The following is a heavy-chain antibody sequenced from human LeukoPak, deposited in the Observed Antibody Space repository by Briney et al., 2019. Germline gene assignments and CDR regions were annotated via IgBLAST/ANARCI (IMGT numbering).Heavy chain of an antibody. J-gene: IGHJ4*02. CDR3: ARVLTIFGVVIQYYFDY. V-gene: IGHV4-4*07. Sequence: PSETLSLTCTVSGGSISSYYWSWIRQPAGKGLEWIGRIYTSGSTNYNPSLKSRVTMSVDTSKNQFSLKLSSVTAADTAVYYCARVLTIFGVVIQYYFDYWGQGTLVTVSS. CDR1: GGSISSYY. D-gene: IGHD3-3*01. CDR2: IYTSGST.